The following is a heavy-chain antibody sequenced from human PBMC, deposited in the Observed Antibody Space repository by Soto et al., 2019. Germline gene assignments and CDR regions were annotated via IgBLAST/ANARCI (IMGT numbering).Heavy chain of an antibody. V-gene: IGHV1-18*01. Sequence: ASVKVSCKASGYTFTSYGISWLLQAPGQGLEWMGWISAYNGNTNYAQKLQGRVTMTTDTSTSTAYMELRSLRSDDTAVYYCARDPLTYYYGYNWFDPWGQGTLVTVSS. D-gene: IGHD3-10*01. CDR1: GYTFTSYG. CDR2: ISAYNGNT. CDR3: ARDPLTYYYGYNWFDP. J-gene: IGHJ5*02.